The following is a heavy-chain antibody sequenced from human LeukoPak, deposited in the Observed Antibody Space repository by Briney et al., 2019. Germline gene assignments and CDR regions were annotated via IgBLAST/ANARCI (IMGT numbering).Heavy chain of an antibody. CDR1: GGSISSGGYY. Sequence: SETLSLTCTVSGGSISSGGYYWSWIRQPPGKGLESIGYIYHDGSTYYNPSLKSRVAISVDSSKKQLSLKLSSVTAADTAVYYCARDGDSSGYATLDYWGPGTLVTVSS. CDR2: IYHDGST. V-gene: IGHV4-30-2*01. CDR3: ARDGDSSGYATLDY. D-gene: IGHD3-22*01. J-gene: IGHJ4*02.